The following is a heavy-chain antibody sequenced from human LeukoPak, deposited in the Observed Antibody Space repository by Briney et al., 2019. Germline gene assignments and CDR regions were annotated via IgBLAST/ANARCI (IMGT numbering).Heavy chain of an antibody. V-gene: IGHV4-59*08. Sequence: SETLSLTCTVSGGSISSYYWSWIRQPPGKGPEWIGYIYYSGSTNYNPSLKSRVTISVDTSKNQFSLKLSSVTAADTAVYYCARYFDKFDPWGQGTLVTVSS. D-gene: IGHD3-9*01. CDR3: ARYFDKFDP. CDR2: IYYSGST. CDR1: GGSISSYY. J-gene: IGHJ5*02.